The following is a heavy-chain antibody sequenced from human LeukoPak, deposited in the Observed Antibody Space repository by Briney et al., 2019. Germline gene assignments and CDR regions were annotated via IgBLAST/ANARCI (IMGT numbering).Heavy chain of an antibody. CDR3: TRVRLGAATRYFDY. CDR1: GFSFSDYY. D-gene: IGHD1-26*01. V-gene: IGHV3-72*01. J-gene: IGHJ4*02. Sequence: GGSLRLSCAASGFSFSDYYMDWVRLAPGKGLEWVGRIKNKANSYGTDYAASVKGRFTLSRDDSKDSLYLQMNSLRSEDTALYYCTRVRLGAATRYFDYWGQGTLVTVSS. CDR2: IKNKANSYGT.